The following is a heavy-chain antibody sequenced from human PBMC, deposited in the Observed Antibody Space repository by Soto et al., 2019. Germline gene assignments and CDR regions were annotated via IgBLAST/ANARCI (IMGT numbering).Heavy chain of an antibody. CDR3: ARDRAIQYYYDSSGSWFDP. J-gene: IGHJ5*02. CDR1: GYSFTSYG. Sequence: ASVKGSCKASGYSFTSYGISWVRQAPGQGLEWMGWISAYNGNTNYAQKLQGRVTTTTETSTSTAYMELRRLRSDDTAVYYCARDRAIQYYYDSSGSWFDPWGQGTLVTVSS. D-gene: IGHD3-22*01. V-gene: IGHV1-18*01. CDR2: ISAYNGNT.